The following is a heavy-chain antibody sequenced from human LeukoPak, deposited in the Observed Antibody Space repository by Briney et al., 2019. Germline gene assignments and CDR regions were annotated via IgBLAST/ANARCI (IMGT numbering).Heavy chain of an antibody. V-gene: IGHV3-48*03. CDR2: ISSSGSTK. Sequence: GSLRLSCAASGFTFSSYEMNWVRQAPGKGLEWVSYISSSGSTKYYADSVKGRFTISRDNAKNSLYLQMNSLRAEDTAVYYCAREDPMVRGVYYYYYMDVWGKGTTVTISS. D-gene: IGHD3-10*01. CDR3: AREDPMVRGVYYYYYMDV. J-gene: IGHJ6*03. CDR1: GFTFSSYE.